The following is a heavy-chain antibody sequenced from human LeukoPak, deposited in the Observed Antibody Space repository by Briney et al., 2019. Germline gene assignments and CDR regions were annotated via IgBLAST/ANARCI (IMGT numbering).Heavy chain of an antibody. J-gene: IGHJ4*02. V-gene: IGHV3-23*01. Sequence: GGSLRLSCAASGFTFSSYAMSWVRQAPGKGLEWVSAISGSGGSTYYADSVKGRFTISRDNSKNTLYLQMNSLRADDTAVHYCAKDGSSYCSGGSCYFFDYWGQGTLVTVSS. D-gene: IGHD2-15*01. CDR1: GFTFSSYA. CDR2: ISGSGGST. CDR3: AKDGSSYCSGGSCYFFDY.